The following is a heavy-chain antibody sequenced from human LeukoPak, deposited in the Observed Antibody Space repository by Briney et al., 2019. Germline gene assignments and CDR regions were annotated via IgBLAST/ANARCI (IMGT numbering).Heavy chain of an antibody. CDR3: AKDSTVTTVYFQH. D-gene: IGHD4-17*01. CDR1: GFTFSSYG. V-gene: IGHV3-30*18. CDR2: ISYDGSNK. Sequence: PGGSLRLSCEASGFTFSSYGMHWVRQAPGKGLEWVAVISYDGSNKYYADSVKGRFTISRDNSKNTLYLQMNSLRAEDTAVYYCAKDSTVTTVYFQHWGQGTLVTVSS. J-gene: IGHJ1*01.